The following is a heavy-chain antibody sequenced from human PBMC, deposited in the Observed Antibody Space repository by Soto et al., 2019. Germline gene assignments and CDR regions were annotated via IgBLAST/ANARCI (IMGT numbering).Heavy chain of an antibody. J-gene: IGHJ4*02. Sequence: ASVKVSCKASGYTFTSFYIHWVRQAPGQGLEWMGRINPNNGNTNYAQKLQGRVTMTTDTSTSTAYMELRSLRSDDTAVYYCARGVMGVVTIFLDYWGQGTLVTVSS. V-gene: IGHV1-18*04. D-gene: IGHD3-3*01. CDR2: INPNNGNT. CDR1: GYTFTSFY. CDR3: ARGVMGVVTIFLDY.